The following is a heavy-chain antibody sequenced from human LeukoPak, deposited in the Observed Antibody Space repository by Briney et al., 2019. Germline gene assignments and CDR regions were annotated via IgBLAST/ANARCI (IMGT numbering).Heavy chain of an antibody. Sequence: ASVKVSCKASGYTFTGYYMYWVRQAPGQGLEWMGRINPNSGGTNYAQKLQGRVTVTTDTSTSTAYMELRSLRSDDTAIYYCARAEGVVVAAHIDVWGKGTTVTVSS. CDR3: ARAEGVVVAAHIDV. V-gene: IGHV1-2*06. CDR1: GYTFTGYY. J-gene: IGHJ6*03. D-gene: IGHD2-15*01. CDR2: INPNSGGT.